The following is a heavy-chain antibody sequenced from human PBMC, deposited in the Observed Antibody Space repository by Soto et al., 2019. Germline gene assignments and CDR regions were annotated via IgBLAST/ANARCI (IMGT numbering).Heavy chain of an antibody. CDR1: GWTFNTYG. J-gene: IGHJ6*02. D-gene: IGHD2-21*02. V-gene: IGHV3-30*03. Sequence: GGSLRLSCEDSGWTFNTYGMHWVRQAPGKGLEWLAVISYDGATQYYGDTVKGRFTISRDNSKNTLFLHMGRLRAEDTAMYYCATKARVTNYLYYGMDVWGLGTTVTVSS. CDR2: ISYDGATQ. CDR3: ATKARVTNYLYYGMDV.